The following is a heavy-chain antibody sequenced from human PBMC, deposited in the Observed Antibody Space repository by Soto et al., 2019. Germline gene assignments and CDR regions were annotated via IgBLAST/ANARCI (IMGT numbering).Heavy chain of an antibody. CDR3: ARVGDIVVVGPWFDP. CDR1: GYTFTDYG. CDR2: ISAYNGNT. V-gene: IGHV1-18*04. J-gene: IGHJ5*02. Sequence: QVQLVQSGAEVRKPGASVKVSCKASGYTFTDYGISWVRQAPGQGLEWIGWISAYNGNTNNAQKLQDRVTITTDSSTSTAYMELRSLRSDDTAVYYCARVGDIVVVGPWFDPWGQGTLVTVSS. D-gene: IGHD2-2*01.